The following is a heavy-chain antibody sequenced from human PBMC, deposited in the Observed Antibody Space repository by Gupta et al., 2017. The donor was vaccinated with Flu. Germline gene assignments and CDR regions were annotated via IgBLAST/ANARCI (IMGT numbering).Heavy chain of an antibody. Sequence: QVQLQQWGAGLLKPSETLSLTCAVYGGSFSGYYWSWIRQPPGKGLEWIGEINHSGSTNYNPSLKSRVTISVDTSKNQFSLKLSSVTAADTAVYYCASQKDYDFWSGYTYYYGMDVWGQGTTVTVSS. D-gene: IGHD3-3*01. CDR3: ASQKDYDFWSGYTYYYGMDV. CDR1: GGSFSGYY. J-gene: IGHJ6*02. CDR2: INHSGST. V-gene: IGHV4-34*01.